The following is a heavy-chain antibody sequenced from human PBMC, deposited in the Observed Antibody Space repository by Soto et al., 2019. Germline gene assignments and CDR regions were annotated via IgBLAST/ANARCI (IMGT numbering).Heavy chain of an antibody. CDR2: VYYSGTT. J-gene: IGHJ4*02. V-gene: IGHV4-59*01. CDR1: GGSINSYY. D-gene: IGHD2-2*01. CDR3: ARAGSTWRYFFEY. Sequence: QVQLQESGPGLVKPSETLSLTCTVSGGSINSYYWSWIRQSPGKGLEWIGYVYYSGTTYYNPSLQSRVTISVDTSKKPFSLKVRSVTAADTAIYFCARAGSTWRYFFEYWGQGSLVTVSS.